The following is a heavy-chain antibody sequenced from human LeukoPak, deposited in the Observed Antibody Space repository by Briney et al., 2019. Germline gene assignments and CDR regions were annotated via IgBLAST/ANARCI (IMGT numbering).Heavy chain of an antibody. J-gene: IGHJ6*02. V-gene: IGHV4-59*01. CDR1: GGSISSYY. CDR3: ARERLYSGYDSGGMDV. D-gene: IGHD5-12*01. CDR2: IYYSGST. Sequence: SETLSLTCAVSGGSISSYYWSWIRQPPGKGLEWIGYIYYSGSTNYNPSLKSRVTISVDTSKNQFSLKLSSVTAADTAVYYYARERLYSGYDSGGMDVWGQGTTVTVSS.